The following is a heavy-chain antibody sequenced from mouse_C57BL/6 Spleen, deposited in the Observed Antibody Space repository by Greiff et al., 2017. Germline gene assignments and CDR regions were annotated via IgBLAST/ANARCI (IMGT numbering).Heavy chain of an antibody. D-gene: IGHD1-1*01. CDR1: GYSFTSYY. J-gene: IGHJ2*01. CDR2: IYPGSGNT. Sequence: VQVVESGPELVKPGASVKISCKASGYSFTSYYIHWVKQRPGQGLEWIGWIYPGSGNTKYNEKFKGKATLTADTSSSTAYMQLSSLTSEDSAVYYCARYGNYLDYWGQGTTLTVSS. V-gene: IGHV1-66*01. CDR3: ARYGNYLDY.